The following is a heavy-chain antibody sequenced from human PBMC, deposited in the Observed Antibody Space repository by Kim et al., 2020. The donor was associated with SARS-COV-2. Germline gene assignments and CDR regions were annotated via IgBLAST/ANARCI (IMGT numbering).Heavy chain of an antibody. Sequence: SETLSLTCVVSGGSISGSNWWSWVRQPPGKGLEWIGEIYHNGSTNCNPSLKSRVTISIDKSKNQFSLNLTSVTAADTALYYCARDLGRDVYDTYYGIDVWGRGTTVTVSS. CDR1: GGSISGSNW. V-gene: IGHV4-4*02. CDR2: IYHNGST. CDR3: ARDLGRDVYDTYYGIDV. D-gene: IGHD3-16*01. J-gene: IGHJ6*02.